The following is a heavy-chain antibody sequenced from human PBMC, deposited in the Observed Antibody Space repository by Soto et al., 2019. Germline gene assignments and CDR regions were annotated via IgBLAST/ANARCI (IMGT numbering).Heavy chain of an antibody. D-gene: IGHD2-21*02. V-gene: IGHV1-2*04. CDR2: INPNSGGT. Sequence: ASVKVSCKASGYTFTGYYMHWVRQAPGQGLEWMGWINPNSGGTNYAQKFQGWVTMTRDTSISTAYMELSRLRSDDTAVYYCARGIVVVTAPRNAFDIWGQGTMLTVSS. CDR1: GYTFTGYY. J-gene: IGHJ3*02. CDR3: ARGIVVVTAPRNAFDI.